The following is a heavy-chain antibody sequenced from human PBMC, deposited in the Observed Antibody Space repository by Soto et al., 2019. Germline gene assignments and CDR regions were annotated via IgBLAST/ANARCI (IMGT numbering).Heavy chain of an antibody. CDR2: IGGNGGST. J-gene: IGHJ4*02. V-gene: IGHV3-23*01. CDR3: AKGYRYFDY. D-gene: IGHD5-18*01. Sequence: GGSLRLSCAASGFTFSTYAMSWVRQAPGKGLEWVSTIGGNGGSTYYADSVKGQFTISRENSKNTQYLQKKNQRAEDTAVYYCAKGYRYFDYWGQGALVTVSS. CDR1: GFTFSTYA.